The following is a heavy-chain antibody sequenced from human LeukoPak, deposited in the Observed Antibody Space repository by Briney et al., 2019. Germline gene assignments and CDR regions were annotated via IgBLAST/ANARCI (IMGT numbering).Heavy chain of an antibody. CDR2: IYTSGST. D-gene: IGHD3-16*02. V-gene: IGHV4-4*07. CDR3: ARTEWSYVWGSYRPGGFDY. J-gene: IGHJ4*02. Sequence: KSSETLSLTCTVYGGSMSRYYWSWIRQPAGKGLEWIGRIYTSGSTNYNPSLKSRVTMSVDTSKNQFSLKLSSVTAADTAVYCCARTEWSYVWGSYRPGGFDYWGQGTLVTVSS. CDR1: GGSMSRYY.